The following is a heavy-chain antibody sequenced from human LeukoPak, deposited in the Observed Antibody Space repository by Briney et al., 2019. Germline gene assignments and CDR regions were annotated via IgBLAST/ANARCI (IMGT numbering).Heavy chain of an antibody. CDR1: GFTFSSYA. CDR3: APADGYCSGGSCSY. Sequence: GGSLILSCAASGFTFSSYAMSWVRQAPGKGLEWVSAISGSGGSTYYADSVKGRFTISRDTSKNTLYLQMNSLRAEDTAVYYCAPADGYCSGGSCSYWGQGTLVTVSS. V-gene: IGHV3-23*01. CDR2: ISGSGGST. J-gene: IGHJ4*02. D-gene: IGHD2-15*01.